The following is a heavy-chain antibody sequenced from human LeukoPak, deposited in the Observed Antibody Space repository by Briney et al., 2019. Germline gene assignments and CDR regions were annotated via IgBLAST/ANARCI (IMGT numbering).Heavy chain of an antibody. V-gene: IGHV5-51*01. J-gene: IGHJ5*01. CDR1: GYSFATYW. CDR2: IYPDESNS. CDR3: ARHHYYDTSGSWFDF. D-gene: IGHD3-22*01. Sequence: GESLKISCKGSGYSFATYWIGWERQVPGKGLEWMGIIYPDESNSRYSPSFQGQVTISTDKSINTDYLQWSSLKASDTAIYYCARHHYYDTSGSWFDFWGQGTLVTVSS.